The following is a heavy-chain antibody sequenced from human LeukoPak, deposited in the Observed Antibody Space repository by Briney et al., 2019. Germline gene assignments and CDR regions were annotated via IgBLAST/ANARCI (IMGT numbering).Heavy chain of an antibody. CDR3: ARDRYLSSGSYYSDY. CDR1: GGTFSSYA. CDR2: IIPILGIA. V-gene: IGHV1-69*04. Sequence: SVKVSCKASGGTFSSYAISWVRQAPGQGLEWMGRIIPILGIANYAQKFQGRVTITADKSTSTAYMELSSLRSEDTAVYYCARDRYLSSGSYYSDYWGQGTLVTASS. J-gene: IGHJ4*02. D-gene: IGHD3-10*01.